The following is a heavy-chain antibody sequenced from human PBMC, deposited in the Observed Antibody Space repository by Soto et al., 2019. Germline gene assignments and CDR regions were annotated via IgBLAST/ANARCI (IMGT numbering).Heavy chain of an antibody. Sequence: QVQLVQSGAEVKKPGASVKVSCKASGYSFTTYYMHWVRQAPGQGLEWMGVINPSAGNTVYAQNFQDRVTMTRDTSTTTMYMELSSLRSDDTAVYYCARLHSTSPPYYFDFWGQGTLVTVSS. V-gene: IGHV1-46*01. D-gene: IGHD6-6*01. J-gene: IGHJ4*02. CDR1: GYSFTTYY. CDR2: INPSAGNT. CDR3: ARLHSTSPPYYFDF.